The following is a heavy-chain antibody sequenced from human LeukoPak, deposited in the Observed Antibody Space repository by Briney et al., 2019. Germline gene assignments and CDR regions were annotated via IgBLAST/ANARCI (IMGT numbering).Heavy chain of an antibody. D-gene: IGHD6-13*01. CDR1: GFTFSSYG. Sequence: GGSLRLSCAASGFTFSSYGMHWVRQAPGKGLEWVAFIRYDGSNKYYADSVKGRFTISRDNSKNTLYLQMNSLRAEDTAVYYCAKDGSIAAAGAYKDYYYYYYMDVWGKGTTVTVSS. CDR3: AKDGSIAAAGAYKDYYYYYYMDV. CDR2: IRYDGSNK. V-gene: IGHV3-30*02. J-gene: IGHJ6*03.